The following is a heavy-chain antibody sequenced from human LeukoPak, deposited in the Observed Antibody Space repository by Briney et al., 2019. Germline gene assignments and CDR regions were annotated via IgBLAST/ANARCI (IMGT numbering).Heavy chain of an antibody. Sequence: PGGSLRLSCAASGFTFSSYWMSWVRQVPGKGLEWVANIKQDGSEKYHVDSVKGRFTISRDNARNSLYLQMDGLRAEDTALYYCARDKVMGATYFDYWGQGTLVTVSS. CDR3: ARDKVMGATYFDY. D-gene: IGHD1-26*01. V-gene: IGHV3-7*01. CDR2: IKQDGSEK. CDR1: GFTFSSYW. J-gene: IGHJ4*02.